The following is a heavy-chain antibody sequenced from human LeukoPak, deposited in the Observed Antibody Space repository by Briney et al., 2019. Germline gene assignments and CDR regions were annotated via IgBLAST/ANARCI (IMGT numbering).Heavy chain of an antibody. J-gene: IGHJ4*02. CDR2: ISGSGDST. CDR1: GFTFDNYT. D-gene: IGHD3-22*01. Sequence: PGGSLRLSCVASGFTFDNYTMRWVRQAPGKGLEWVSAISGSGDSTYYADSVKGRFTISRDISKNTLYLQMNSLRAEDTAVYYCARADSSGYQRQFDYWGQGTLVTVSS. CDR3: ARADSSGYQRQFDY. V-gene: IGHV3-23*01.